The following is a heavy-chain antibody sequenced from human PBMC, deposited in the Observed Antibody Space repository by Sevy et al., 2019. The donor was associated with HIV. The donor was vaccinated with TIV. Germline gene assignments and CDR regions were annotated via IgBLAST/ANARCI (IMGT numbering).Heavy chain of an antibody. CDR1: GYIFTDYY. CDR3: LRGGKKSKVHVGVFGSIYYYGLDV. D-gene: IGHD3-10*01. V-gene: IGHV1-2*02. CDR2: INADTGEA. J-gene: IGHJ6*02. Sequence: ASVKVSCKASGYIFTDYYIHWLRQGPGQRLEWMGWINADTGEAKAAQDFQGSLTMTRDRSTTTAHMDLTRLTSDDTAIYFCLRGGKKSKVHVGVFGSIYYYGLDVWGQGTSVTVSS.